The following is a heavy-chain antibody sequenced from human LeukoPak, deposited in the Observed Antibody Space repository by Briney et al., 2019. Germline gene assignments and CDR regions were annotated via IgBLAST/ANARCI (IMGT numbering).Heavy chain of an antibody. J-gene: IGHJ4*02. V-gene: IGHV4-39*01. Sequence: PSETLSLTCSVSGGSISKSSYCWGWIRQPPGKGLEWLGSIYYSGSTYYNPSLKSRVTISVDTSRNQFSLNVSSVTAADTAVYFCARHVRSYSSGWYYFDYWGQGTLVTVSS. CDR3: ARHVRSYSSGWYYFDY. D-gene: IGHD6-19*01. CDR2: IYYSGST. CDR1: GGSISKSSYC.